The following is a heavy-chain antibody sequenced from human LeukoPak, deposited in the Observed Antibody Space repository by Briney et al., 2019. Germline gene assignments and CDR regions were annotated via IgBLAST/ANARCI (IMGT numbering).Heavy chain of an antibody. Sequence: SETLSLTCAVYGGSFSGYYWSWIRQPPGKGLEWIGEINHSGSTNYNPSLKSRVTISVDTSKDQFSLKLSSVTAADTAVYYRARGRITMVRGVINPLDYWGQGTLVTVSS. D-gene: IGHD3-10*01. V-gene: IGHV4-34*01. CDR1: GGSFSGYY. CDR3: ARGRITMVRGVINPLDY. CDR2: INHSGST. J-gene: IGHJ4*02.